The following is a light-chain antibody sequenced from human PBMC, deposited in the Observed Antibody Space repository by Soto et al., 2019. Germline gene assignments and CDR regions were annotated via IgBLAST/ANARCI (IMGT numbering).Light chain of an antibody. Sequence: QSALTQPDSVSGSPGQSITISCTGTSSDAGNYNFVSWYQQHPGKAPKVIIYEDSTRPSGVSNRISGSKSGNTASLTISGLQAEDEADYYCCSYAGSSTSWVFGGGTKLTVL. CDR3: CSYAGSSTSWV. CDR1: SSDAGNYNF. V-gene: IGLV2-23*01. J-gene: IGLJ3*02. CDR2: EDS.